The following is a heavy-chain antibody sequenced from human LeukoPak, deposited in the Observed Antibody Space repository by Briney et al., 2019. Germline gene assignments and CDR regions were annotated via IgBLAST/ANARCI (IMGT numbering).Heavy chain of an antibody. D-gene: IGHD1-26*01. Sequence: SETLSLTCTVSGGSISSYYWSWIRQPPGKGLEWIGYIYYSGSTNYNPSLKSRVTISVDTSKNQFSLKLSSVTAADTAVYYCARRSYSASYYLDYWAREPSSPSPQ. CDR2: IYYSGST. V-gene: IGHV4-59*01. CDR1: GGSISSYY. J-gene: IGHJ4*02. CDR3: ARRSYSASYYLDY.